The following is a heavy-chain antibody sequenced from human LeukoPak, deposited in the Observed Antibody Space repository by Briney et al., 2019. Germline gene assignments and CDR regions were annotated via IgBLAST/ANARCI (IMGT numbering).Heavy chain of an antibody. V-gene: IGHV4-39*07. Sequence: PSETLSLTCTVSGGSISSSSYYWGWIRQPPGKGLEWIGSIYYSGSTYYNPSLKSRVTISVDTSKNQFSLKLSSVTAADTAVYYCARDTGGYVWTRLDYWGQGTLVTVSS. CDR1: GGSISSSSYY. D-gene: IGHD2-8*02. CDR3: ARDTGGYVWTRLDY. CDR2: IYYSGST. J-gene: IGHJ4*02.